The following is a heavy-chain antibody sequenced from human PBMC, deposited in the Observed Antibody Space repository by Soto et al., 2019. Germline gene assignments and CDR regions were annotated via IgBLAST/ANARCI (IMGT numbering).Heavy chain of an antibody. Sequence: QVQLVQSGAEVKKPGASVKVSCKASGYTFTSYYMHWVRQAPGQGLEWMGIINPSGGSTSYAQKFQGRVTMSRDPSTSTVYMELSSLRSEDTAVYYCARGKRTGYSSGWYGYNWFDPWGQGTLVTVSS. J-gene: IGHJ5*02. CDR1: GYTFTSYY. CDR2: INPSGGST. D-gene: IGHD6-19*01. V-gene: IGHV1-46*01. CDR3: ARGKRTGYSSGWYGYNWFDP.